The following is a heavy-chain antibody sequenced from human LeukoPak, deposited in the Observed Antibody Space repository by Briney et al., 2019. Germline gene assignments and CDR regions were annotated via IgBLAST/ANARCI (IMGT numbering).Heavy chain of an antibody. Sequence: TGGSLILSFLASRFTFSKYIMTWVRQGPGKGLEWVASIRAGGDVTFYAHSVNDRVRPSRDNSRHTVYLEMNSLRVDDPGVYFCATWGGTQTIGDIWYGPLDYWGEGTQVTVSS. D-gene: IGHD3-16*01. CDR2: IRAGGDVT. V-gene: IGHV3-23*01. J-gene: IGHJ4*02. CDR3: ATWGGTQTIGDIWYGPLDY. CDR1: RFTFSKYI.